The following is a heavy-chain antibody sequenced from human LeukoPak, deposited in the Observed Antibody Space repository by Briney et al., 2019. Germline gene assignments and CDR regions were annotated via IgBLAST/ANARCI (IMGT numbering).Heavy chain of an antibody. D-gene: IGHD3-22*01. Sequence: SETLSLTCTVSGYSISSGYYWGWIRQPPGKGLEWIGSIYHSGSTYYNPSLKSRVTISGDTSKNQFSLKLASVTAADTAVYYCARVDDTSGYFYKFDYWGQGTLVTVSS. J-gene: IGHJ4*02. V-gene: IGHV4-38-2*02. CDR3: ARVDDTSGYFYKFDY. CDR1: GYSISSGYY. CDR2: IYHSGST.